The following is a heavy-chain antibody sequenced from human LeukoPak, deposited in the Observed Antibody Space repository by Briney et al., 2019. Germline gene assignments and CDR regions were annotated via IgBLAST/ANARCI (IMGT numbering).Heavy chain of an antibody. V-gene: IGHV4-59*01. D-gene: IGHD3-10*01. J-gene: IGHJ2*01. Sequence: SETLSLTCTVSGGSISSYYWSWIRQPPGKGLEWIGYIYYSGSTNYNPSLKSRVTISVDTSKNQFSLKLSSVTAADTAVYYCARVPKHYLPYWYFDLWGRGTLVTVSS. CDR2: IYYSGST. CDR3: ARVPKHYLPYWYFDL. CDR1: GGSISSYY.